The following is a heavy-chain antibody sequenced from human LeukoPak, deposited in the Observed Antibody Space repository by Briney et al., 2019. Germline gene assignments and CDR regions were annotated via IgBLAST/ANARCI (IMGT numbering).Heavy chain of an antibody. Sequence: GESLKISCKGSGYSFTSYWIGWVRQMPGKGLEWMGITYPGDSDTRYSPSFQGQVTISADKSISTAYLQWSSLKASDTAMYYCARPGDDCSGGSCYPYDAFDIWGQGTMVTVSS. D-gene: IGHD2-15*01. CDR2: TYPGDSDT. CDR1: GYSFTSYW. V-gene: IGHV5-51*01. J-gene: IGHJ3*02. CDR3: ARPGDDCSGGSCYPYDAFDI.